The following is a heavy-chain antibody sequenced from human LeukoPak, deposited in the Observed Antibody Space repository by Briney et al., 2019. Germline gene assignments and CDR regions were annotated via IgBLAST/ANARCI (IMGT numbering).Heavy chain of an antibody. J-gene: IGHJ3*02. CDR2: IFTSGNT. V-gene: IGHV4-4*07. CDR3: ARNLPYYDSSGYLGYAFDI. D-gene: IGHD3-22*01. Sequence: SETLSLTCTVCGGSIRSYHWSWIRQPAGKGLEWVGRIFTSGNTNYNPSLKSRVTMSVDTSKNQFSLKLGSVTAADTAVYYCARNLPYYDSSGYLGYAFDIWGQGTMVTVSS. CDR1: GGSIRSYH.